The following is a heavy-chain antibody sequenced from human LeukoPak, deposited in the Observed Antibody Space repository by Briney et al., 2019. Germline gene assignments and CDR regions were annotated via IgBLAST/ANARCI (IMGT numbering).Heavy chain of an antibody. CDR2: IYHSGNT. Sequence: SETLSLTCAVSGGSINSSYWWSWVRQPPGKGLEWVAEIYHSGNTNYNPSLKSRITISLDKSKNQFSLNLSSVTAADTAVYYCARVMDAYFDYWGQGTLVTVSS. CDR3: ARVMDAYFDY. CDR1: GGSINSSYW. D-gene: IGHD2-8*01. J-gene: IGHJ4*02. V-gene: IGHV4-4*02.